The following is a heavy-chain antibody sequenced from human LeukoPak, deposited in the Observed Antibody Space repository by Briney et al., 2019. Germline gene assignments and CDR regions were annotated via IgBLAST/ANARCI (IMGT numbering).Heavy chain of an antibody. D-gene: IGHD5-24*01. V-gene: IGHV1-18*01. CDR3: ARDQRDGKGDY. CDR2: ISAYNGNT. J-gene: IGHJ4*02. Sequence: GASVKVSCKTSGYTFPNYDIYWVRQAPGQGLECMGWISAYNGNTNYAQKLQGRVTMTTDTSTSTAYMELRSLRSDDTAVYYCARDQRDGKGDYWGQGTLVTVSS. CDR1: GYTFPNYD.